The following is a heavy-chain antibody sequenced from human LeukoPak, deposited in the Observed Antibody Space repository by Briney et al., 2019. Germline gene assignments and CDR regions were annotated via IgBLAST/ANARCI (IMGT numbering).Heavy chain of an antibody. J-gene: IGHJ5*02. CDR3: ARHRVVPAAMHWFDP. V-gene: IGHV5-10-1*01. CDR2: IDPSDSYT. Sequence: GKSLKISCKGSGYSFTSYWISWVRQMPGKGLEWMGRIDPSDSYTNYSPSFQGHVTISADKSISTAYLQWSSLKASDTAMYYCARHRVVPAAMHWFDPWGQGTLVTVSS. D-gene: IGHD2-2*01. CDR1: GYSFTSYW.